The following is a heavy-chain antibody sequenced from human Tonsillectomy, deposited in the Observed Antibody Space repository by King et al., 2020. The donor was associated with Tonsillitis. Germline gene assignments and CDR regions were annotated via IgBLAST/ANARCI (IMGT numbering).Heavy chain of an antibody. V-gene: IGHV4-39*01. J-gene: IGHJ3*02. CDR3: ALAVAGNLDAFDI. CDR1: GGSISSSSYY. CDR2: IYYSGST. Sequence: QLQESGPGLVKPSETLSLTCTVSGGSISSSSYYWGWIRQPPGKGLEWIGGIYYSGSTYYNPSLKSRVTISVDTSKNQFSLKLSSVTAADTAVYYCALAVAGNLDAFDIWGQGTMVTVSS. D-gene: IGHD6-19*01.